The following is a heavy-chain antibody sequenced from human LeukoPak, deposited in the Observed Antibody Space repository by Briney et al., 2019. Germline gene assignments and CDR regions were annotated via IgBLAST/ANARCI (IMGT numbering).Heavy chain of an antibody. CDR3: AKPGRVTTFGYFQD. CDR2: ISGSGGST. CDR1: GFTFSSYA. D-gene: IGHD3-16*01. V-gene: IGHV3-23*01. Sequence: GGSLRLSCAASGFTFSSYAMSWVRQAPGKGLDWISAISGSGGSTYYADSVKGRFTISRDNFKNTMYLQMNSLRAEDTAVYYCAKPGRVTTFGYFQDWGQGTLVTVSS. J-gene: IGHJ1*01.